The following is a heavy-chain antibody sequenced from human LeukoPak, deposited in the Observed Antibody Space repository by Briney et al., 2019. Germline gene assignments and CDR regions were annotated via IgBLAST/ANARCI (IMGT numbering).Heavy chain of an antibody. V-gene: IGHV4-34*01. CDR2: INHSGST. J-gene: IGHJ4*02. D-gene: IGHD7-27*01. CDR1: GGSFSGYY. CDR3: ARGSRQWGPYYFDC. Sequence: PSETLSLTCAVYGGSFSGYYWSWIRQPPGKGLEWIGEINHSGSTNYNPSLKSLVTISVETSKNQFSLKLSSVTAADTAVYYCARGSRQWGPYYFDCWGQGTLVTVSS.